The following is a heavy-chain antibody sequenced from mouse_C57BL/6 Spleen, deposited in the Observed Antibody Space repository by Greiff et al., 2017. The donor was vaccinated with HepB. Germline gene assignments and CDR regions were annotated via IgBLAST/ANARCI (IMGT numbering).Heavy chain of an antibody. CDR1: GYAFTNYL. D-gene: IGHD2-5*01. V-gene: IGHV1-54*01. CDR3: ARSYYSNWGYYFDD. J-gene: IGHJ2*01. CDR2: INPGSGGT. Sequence: QVQLQQSGAELVRPGTSVKVSCKASGYAFTNYLIEWVKQRPGQGLEWIGVINPGSGGTNYNEKFKGKATLTADKSSSTAYMQLSSLTSEDSAVYCCARSYYSNWGYYFDDWGQGTTLTVSS.